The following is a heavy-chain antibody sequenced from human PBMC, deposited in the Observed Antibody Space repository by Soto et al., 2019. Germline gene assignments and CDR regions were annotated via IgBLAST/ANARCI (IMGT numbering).Heavy chain of an antibody. J-gene: IGHJ4*02. CDR1: DVSLRSPSYF. CDR2: VYSHGDK. V-gene: IGHV4-39*01. CDR3: ERLAGFSAGTFDY. Sequence: XETLSVTWTFSDVSLRSPSYFWGLFRQPPGKGLEWIAAVYSHGDKYYNPSLNSRVSISVDTSANRFSLTLTSLTAADTAVYYCERLAGFSAGTFDYCGQGTLVTVSS. D-gene: IGHD3-3*01.